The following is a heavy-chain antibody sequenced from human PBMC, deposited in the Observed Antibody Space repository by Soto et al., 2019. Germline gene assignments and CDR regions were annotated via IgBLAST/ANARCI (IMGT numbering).Heavy chain of an antibody. CDR3: ARGSGFGVAVNWFDP. D-gene: IGHD2-8*01. CDR2: IDYSGRV. J-gene: IGHJ5*02. V-gene: IGHV4-39*02. CDR1: GGSIGGSAYH. Sequence: PSETLSLTCTVSGGSIGGSAYHWGWIRQPPGSGLEWIGSIDYSGRVYYSESLLGRVTILVDTSTNRFSLSLDSVTAADTAVYYCARGSGFGVAVNWFDPWGQGTLVTVSS.